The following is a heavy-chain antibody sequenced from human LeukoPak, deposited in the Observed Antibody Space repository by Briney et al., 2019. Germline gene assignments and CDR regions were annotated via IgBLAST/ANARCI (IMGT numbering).Heavy chain of an antibody. CDR1: GFTFSSYA. V-gene: IGHV3-23*01. CDR3: AKVRDIVVVVAAKPPLDY. Sequence: PGGSLRLSCAASGFTFSSYAMSWVRQAPGKGLEWVSAISGSGGSTYYADSVKGRFTISRDNSKNTLYLQMNSLRAEDTAVYYCAKVRDIVVVVAAKPPLDYWGQGTLVTVSS. J-gene: IGHJ4*02. D-gene: IGHD2-15*01. CDR2: ISGSGGST.